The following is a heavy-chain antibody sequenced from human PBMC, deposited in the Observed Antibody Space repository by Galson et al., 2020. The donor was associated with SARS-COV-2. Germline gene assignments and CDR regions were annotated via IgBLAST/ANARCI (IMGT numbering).Heavy chain of an antibody. V-gene: IGHV3-7*04. Sequence: QLGESLKISCAASGFTFRNHWMSWVRQAPGKGLEWVAHINLDGSEKYYVDSVKGRFTISRDNPKNSVYLEINSLRVDDTAVYYCARGHYGRDYWGQGTLVTVSS. CDR3: ARGHYGRDY. CDR2: INLDGSEK. J-gene: IGHJ4*02. CDR1: GFTFRNHW. D-gene: IGHD4-17*01.